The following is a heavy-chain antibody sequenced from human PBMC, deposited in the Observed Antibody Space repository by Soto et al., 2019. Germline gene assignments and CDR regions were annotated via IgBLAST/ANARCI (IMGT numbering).Heavy chain of an antibody. V-gene: IGHV3-48*01. J-gene: IGHJ3*02. CDR3: AREGSGWYFLNSRHDAFDI. Sequence: GGSLRLSCAASGFTFSSYSMNWVRQAPGKGLEWVSYISSSSSTIYYADSVKGRFTISRDNAKNSLYLQMNSLRAEDTAVYYCAREGSGWYFLNSRHDAFDIWGQGTMVTVSS. D-gene: IGHD6-19*01. CDR2: ISSSSSTI. CDR1: GFTFSSYS.